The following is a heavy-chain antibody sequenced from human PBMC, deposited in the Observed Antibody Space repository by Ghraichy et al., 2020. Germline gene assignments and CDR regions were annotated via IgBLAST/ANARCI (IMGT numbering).Heavy chain of an antibody. CDR1: GFTFSSFA. CDR2: ISDSGSNT. Sequence: GGSLRLSCAASGFTFSSFAMSWVRQAPGKGLEWVSVISDSGSNTYYTDSVKGRFTISRDNSKNTLSLQMNSLRAEDTAVYYCAKEPDRGPYFEWYNYHGKEVWGQRTTGPVSS. V-gene: IGHV3-23*01. CDR3: AKEPDRGPYFEWYNYHGKEV. D-gene: IGHD3-9*01. J-gene: IGHJ6*02.